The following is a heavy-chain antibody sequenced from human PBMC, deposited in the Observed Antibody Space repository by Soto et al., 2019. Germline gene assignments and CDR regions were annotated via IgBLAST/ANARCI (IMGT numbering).Heavy chain of an antibody. V-gene: IGHV3-23*01. J-gene: IGHJ4*02. D-gene: IGHD3-9*01. CDR2: ISGGGGST. Sequence: EVQLLESGGGFVQPGGSLRLSCVASGFTFSLYAMSWVRQAPGRGLEWVSSISGGGGSTEYTDSVKGRFTISRDNSKETVHLQMKRLRAEDTAVYYCAKGPAYYILTGCAYWGQGALVTVSP. CDR1: GFTFSLYA. CDR3: AKGPAYYILTGCAY.